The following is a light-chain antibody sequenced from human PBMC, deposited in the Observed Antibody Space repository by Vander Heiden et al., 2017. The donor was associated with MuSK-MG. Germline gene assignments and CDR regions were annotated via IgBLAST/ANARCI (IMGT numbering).Light chain of an antibody. CDR1: ESINRY. J-gene: IGKJ4*01. Sequence: EIMLTQSPATLSLSPGERVTLSCRASESINRYLMWYQQKPGQAPRLLIYDASNRATDIPARFSGSGSGTDFTLTISSLEPEDFAVYYCQQRTTWPQTFGGGTKVEI. CDR2: DAS. V-gene: IGKV3-11*01. CDR3: QQRTTWPQT.